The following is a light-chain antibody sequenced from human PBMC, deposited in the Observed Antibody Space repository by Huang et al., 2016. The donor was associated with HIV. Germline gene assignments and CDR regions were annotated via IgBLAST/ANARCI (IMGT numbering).Light chain of an antibody. V-gene: IGKV3-15*01. CDR1: QSVRSS. J-gene: IGKJ4*01. Sequence: EMVMTQSPATLSVSPGVRSTLSCRASQSVRSSFAWSQQKPGQAPRLLIFGASTRATVIPARFSGSGSGTDFTLTISSLQSEDAAIYDGQQYNTWHPGRRTFGGGTKVEIK. CDR3: QQYNTWHPGRRT. CDR2: GAS.